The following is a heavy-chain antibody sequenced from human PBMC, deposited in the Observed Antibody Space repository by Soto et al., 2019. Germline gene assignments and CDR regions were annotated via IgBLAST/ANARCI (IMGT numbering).Heavy chain of an antibody. V-gene: IGHV3-23*01. CDR1: GFTFSSYA. J-gene: IGHJ4*02. CDR3: ARRGSSSYFDY. D-gene: IGHD6-13*01. CDR2: ISGSGGST. Sequence: EVQLLESGGGLVQPGGSLRLSCAASGFTFSSYAMRWVRQAPGKGLEWVSAISGSGGSTYYADFVKGRFTISRDNSKNTLFLQMNSLRAEDTAVYYGARRGSSSYFDYWGQGTLVTVSS.